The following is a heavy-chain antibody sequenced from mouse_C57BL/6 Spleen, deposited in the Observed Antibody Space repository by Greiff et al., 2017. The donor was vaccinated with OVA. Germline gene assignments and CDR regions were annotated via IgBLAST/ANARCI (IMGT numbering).Heavy chain of an antibody. CDR2: INPGSGGT. V-gene: IGHV1-54*01. J-gene: IGHJ1*03. Sequence: QVQLQQSGAELVRPGTSVKVSCKASGYAFTNYLIEWVKQRPGQGLEWIGVINPGSGGTNYNEKFKGKATLTADKSSSTAYMQLSSLTSEDSAVYFCARSGYYGRTWYFDVWGTGTTVTVSS. D-gene: IGHD1-1*01. CDR3: ARSGYYGRTWYFDV. CDR1: GYAFTNYL.